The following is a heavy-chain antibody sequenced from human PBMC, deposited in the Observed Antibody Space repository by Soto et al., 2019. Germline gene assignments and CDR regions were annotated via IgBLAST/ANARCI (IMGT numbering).Heavy chain of an antibody. J-gene: IGHJ4*02. Sequence: QVQLVQSGAEVKKPGASVKVSCKASAYTFTGYFVKWVRQAPGQGLEWMGWINPKSGGTNYAQKFQGWVSMTRDTSTSTVYMELHRLRSDDTAVYYCATGSHGYYVGADLGYWGQGTLVTVSS. D-gene: IGHD4-17*01. CDR1: AYTFTGYF. V-gene: IGHV1-2*04. CDR3: ATGSHGYYVGADLGY. CDR2: INPKSGGT.